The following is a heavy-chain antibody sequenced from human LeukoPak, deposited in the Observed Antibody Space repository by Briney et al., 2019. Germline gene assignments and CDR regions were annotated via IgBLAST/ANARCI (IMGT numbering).Heavy chain of an antibody. Sequence: PGGSLRLSCAASGFIFTNYFMSWVRQAPGKGLEWVSSISSSSSYIYYADSVKGRFTISRDNAKNSLYLQMNSLRAEDTAVYYCAFYGDYYYGMDVWGQGTTVTVSS. V-gene: IGHV3-21*01. CDR1: GFIFTNYF. J-gene: IGHJ6*02. CDR3: AFYGDYYYGMDV. CDR2: ISSSSSYI. D-gene: IGHD4-17*01.